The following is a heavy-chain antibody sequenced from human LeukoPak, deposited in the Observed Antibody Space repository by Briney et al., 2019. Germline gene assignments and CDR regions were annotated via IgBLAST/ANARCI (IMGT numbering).Heavy chain of an antibody. J-gene: IGHJ4*02. CDR2: IYSSGST. Sequence: PSETLSLTCTVSGGSISSYYWSWIRQPAGEGLEWIGRIYSSGSTNYNPSLKSRVTLSVATSKNQFSLKLYSVTAADTAVYYCARMYSGTYGGIDFWGQGTLVTVSS. D-gene: IGHD1-26*01. CDR3: ARMYSGTYGGIDF. CDR1: GGSISSYY. V-gene: IGHV4-4*07.